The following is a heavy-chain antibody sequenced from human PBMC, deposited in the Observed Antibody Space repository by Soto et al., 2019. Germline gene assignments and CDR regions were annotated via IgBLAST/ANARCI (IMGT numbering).Heavy chain of an antibody. CDR1: GGSFSGYY. CDR2: INHSGST. CDR3: ARGTTVTTLHFDY. V-gene: IGHV4-34*01. J-gene: IGHJ4*02. D-gene: IGHD4-4*01. Sequence: PSETLSLTCAVYGGSFSGYYWSWIRQPPGKGLEWIGEINHSGSTNYNPSLKSRVTISADTSKNQFSLKLSSVTAADTAVYYCARGTTVTTLHFDYWGQGTLVTVSS.